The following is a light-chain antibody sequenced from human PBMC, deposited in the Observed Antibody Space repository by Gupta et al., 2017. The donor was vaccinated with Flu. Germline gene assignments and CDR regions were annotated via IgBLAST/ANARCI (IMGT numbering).Light chain of an antibody. CDR3: QQSYLTPLT. CDR1: QNINGY. Sequence: IQMTQSPSSLSASVGDRVTITCRASQNINGYLNWYQQKPGNAPKLLIYTASSLQSGVPSRFGGSGSERDFTLTIYRLQPEDFATYYCQQSYLTPLTFGGGTKVEIK. V-gene: IGKV1-39*01. J-gene: IGKJ4*01. CDR2: TAS.